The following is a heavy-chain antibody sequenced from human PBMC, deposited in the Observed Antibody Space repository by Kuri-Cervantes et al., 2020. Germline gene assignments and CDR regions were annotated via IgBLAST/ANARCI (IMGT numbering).Heavy chain of an antibody. CDR1: RFTFSSYG. V-gene: IGHV3-23*01. J-gene: IGHJ4*02. CDR3: AKGVSGMITFGGVIVIPGFDY. CDR2: ISGRGTTT. Sequence: GESLKISCAASRFTFSSYGMSWVRQAPGKGLEWLSYISGRGTTTNYADSVKGRFTISRDNSKNTLYLQMNSLRAEDTAVYYCAKGVSGMITFGGVIVIPGFDYWGQGTLVTVSS. D-gene: IGHD3-16*02.